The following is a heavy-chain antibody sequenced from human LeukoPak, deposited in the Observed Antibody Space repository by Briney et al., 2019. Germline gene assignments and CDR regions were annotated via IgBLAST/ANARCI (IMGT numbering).Heavy chain of an antibody. D-gene: IGHD3-22*01. V-gene: IGHV3-7*04. CDR3: ARGNYYPDY. J-gene: IGHJ4*02. CDR2: IKQDGSEK. Sequence: GGSLRLSCVASGFTFSNYKMTWVRQAPGKGLEWVASIKQDGSEKNYVDSVKGRFTTSRDNAKNSLYLQMNSLRADDTAVYYCARGNYYPDYWGQGTLVTVSS. CDR1: GFTFSNYK.